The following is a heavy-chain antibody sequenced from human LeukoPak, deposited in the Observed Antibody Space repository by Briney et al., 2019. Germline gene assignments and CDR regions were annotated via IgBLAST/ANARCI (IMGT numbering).Heavy chain of an antibody. V-gene: IGHV4-34*01. J-gene: IGHJ1*01. CDR2: ISHSGST. CDR1: GGSFSGYY. CDR3: ARGGYCSSTSCPPPH. D-gene: IGHD2-2*01. Sequence: MTSETLPLTCAVYGGSFSGYYWSWIRQPPGKGLGWIGEISHSGSTNYNPSLKSRVTISVDTSKNQFSLKLSSVTAADTAVYYCARGGYCSSTSCPPPHWGQGTLVTVSS.